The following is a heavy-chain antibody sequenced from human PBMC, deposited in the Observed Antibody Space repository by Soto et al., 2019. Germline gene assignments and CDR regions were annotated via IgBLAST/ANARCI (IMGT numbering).Heavy chain of an antibody. CDR2: TSYDGGSQ. J-gene: IGHJ3*01. CDR3: TRVLVEVTINAACDF. Sequence: QVQLVESGGGVVQPGRSLRLSCAASGFTFGRDAIHWLRHAPGARLEWVAATSYDGGSQYYTDSVKGRFTISSDNSTKALYLQMSSLRPEATATYYWTRVLVEVTINAACDFWGQGTLVSVSS. CDR1: GFTFGRDA. V-gene: IGHV3-30-3*01. D-gene: IGHD4-17*01.